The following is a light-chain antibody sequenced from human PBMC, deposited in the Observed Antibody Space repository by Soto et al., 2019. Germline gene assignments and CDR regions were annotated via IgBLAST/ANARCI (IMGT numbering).Light chain of an antibody. V-gene: IGLV1-44*01. CDR2: SND. CDR3: ATWDDSLDGPV. Sequence: QSVLTQPPSATGTPGQTVTVSCSGRGSGIGGNTVSWYQQLPGTDPRLLIHSNDRRPSGVPDRFSGSKSGASASLAISGLQSEDEADYYCATWDDSLDGPVFGGGTKVTVL. J-gene: IGLJ3*02. CDR1: GSGIGGNT.